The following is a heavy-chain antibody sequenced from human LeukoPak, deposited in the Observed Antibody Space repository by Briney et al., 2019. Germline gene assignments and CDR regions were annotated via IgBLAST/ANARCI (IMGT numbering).Heavy chain of an antibody. Sequence: ASPRVSSKPSLYTFTGYIMHSVRQAPGQRLEWMGLINPNSGGTNYAPKFQGRLTMTRNTSISTAYMELSRLRSDETAVYYCARDATYSSSWYIDPWGQGRLVTASS. V-gene: IGHV1-2*02. CDR1: LYTFTGYI. CDR2: INPNSGGT. D-gene: IGHD6-13*01. CDR3: ARDATYSSSWYIDP. J-gene: IGHJ5*02.